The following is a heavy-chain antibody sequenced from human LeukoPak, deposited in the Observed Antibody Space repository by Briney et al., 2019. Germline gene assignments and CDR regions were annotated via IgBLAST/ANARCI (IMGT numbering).Heavy chain of an antibody. Sequence: GGSLRLSCAASGFTFSSYAMSWVRQAPGKGLEWVSAISGSGGSTYYADSVKGRFTISSDNSKNTLYLQMNSLRAEDTAVYYCAKVDTLIVVVITHDAFDIWGQGTMVAVSS. CDR1: GFTFSSYA. D-gene: IGHD3-22*01. J-gene: IGHJ3*02. V-gene: IGHV3-23*01. CDR2: ISGSGGST. CDR3: AKVDTLIVVVITHDAFDI.